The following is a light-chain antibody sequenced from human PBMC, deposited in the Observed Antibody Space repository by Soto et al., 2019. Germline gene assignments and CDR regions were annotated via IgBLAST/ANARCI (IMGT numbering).Light chain of an antibody. Sequence: DIQMTQSPSSLSASVGDRVTISCRATQNIQNFLAWYQLKPGKVPKLLIYATSTLQSGVPSRFSGSGFGSEFTLTISGLQAEDVATYYCQHYIRAPYSFGLGTKLEI. CDR2: ATS. CDR1: QNIQNF. CDR3: QHYIRAPYS. V-gene: IGKV1-27*01. J-gene: IGKJ2*03.